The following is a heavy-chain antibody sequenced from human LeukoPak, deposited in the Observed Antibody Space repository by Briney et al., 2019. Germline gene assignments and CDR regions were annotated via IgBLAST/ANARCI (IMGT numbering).Heavy chain of an antibody. CDR2: INPNSGGT. CDR1: GYTFTSYG. J-gene: IGHJ5*02. D-gene: IGHD6-13*01. CDR3: ARKGSSWTSGFDP. V-gene: IGHV1-2*02. Sequence: GASVKVSCKASGYTFTSYGLSWVRQAPGQGLEWMGWINPNSGGTNYAQKFQGRVTMTRDTSISTAYMELSRLRSDDTAVYYCARKGSSWTSGFDPWGQGTLVTVSS.